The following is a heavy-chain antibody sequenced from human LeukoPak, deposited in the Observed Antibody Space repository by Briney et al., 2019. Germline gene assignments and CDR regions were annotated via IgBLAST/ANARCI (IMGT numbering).Heavy chain of an antibody. CDR2: IYSGGDT. V-gene: IGHV3-53*01. Sequence: GGSLRLSCAASGFTVDSNHMSWVRQAPGQGLEWVSVIYSGGDTYYADSVKGRFTMSRDMAKDTLYLQMNSLRAEDTAVYYCAKDLKAVLFAYFDYWGQGTLVTVSS. J-gene: IGHJ4*02. CDR3: AKDLKAVLFAYFDY. CDR1: GFTVDSNH. D-gene: IGHD3-16*01.